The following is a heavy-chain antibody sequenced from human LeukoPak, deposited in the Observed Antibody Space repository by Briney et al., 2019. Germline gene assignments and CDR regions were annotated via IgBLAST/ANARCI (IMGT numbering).Heavy chain of an antibody. CDR3: ARTLADAFDI. D-gene: IGHD3-16*01. J-gene: IGHJ3*02. V-gene: IGHV3-74*01. Sequence: GGSLRLSCAASGFTFRSNWMHWVRQAPGKGLVWVSHINSDGSSTNYADSVKGRFTISRDNAKNTLYLQMNSLRAEDTAVYYCARTLADAFDIWGQGTMVTVSS. CDR1: GFTFRSNW. CDR2: INSDGSST.